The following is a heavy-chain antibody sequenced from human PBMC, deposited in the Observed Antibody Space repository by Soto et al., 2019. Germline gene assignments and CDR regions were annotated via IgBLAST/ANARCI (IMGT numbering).Heavy chain of an antibody. CDR2: ISYDGSNK. Sequence: QVQLVESGGGVVQPGRSLRLSCAASGFTFSSYAMHWVRQAPGKGLEWVAVISYDGSNKYYADSVKGRFTISRDNSKNTLYLQMNSLRAEVTTVYYCARVKRQSGSYRPGRFDYWGQGTLVTVSS. CDR1: GFTFSSYA. D-gene: IGHD1-26*01. CDR3: ARVKRQSGSYRPGRFDY. V-gene: IGHV3-30-3*01. J-gene: IGHJ4*02.